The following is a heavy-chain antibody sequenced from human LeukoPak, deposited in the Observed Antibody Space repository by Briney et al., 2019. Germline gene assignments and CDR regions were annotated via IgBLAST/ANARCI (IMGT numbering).Heavy chain of an antibody. V-gene: IGHV1-69*02. CDR2: IIPILGIA. D-gene: IGHD4-11*01. J-gene: IGHJ3*02. Sequence: SVKVSCKASGGTFSSYTISWVRQAPGQGLEWMGRIIPILGIANYAQKFQGRVTITADKSTSTAYMELSSLGSEDTAVYYCARRYSNNAFDIWGQGTMVTVSS. CDR3: ARRYSNNAFDI. CDR1: GGTFSSYT.